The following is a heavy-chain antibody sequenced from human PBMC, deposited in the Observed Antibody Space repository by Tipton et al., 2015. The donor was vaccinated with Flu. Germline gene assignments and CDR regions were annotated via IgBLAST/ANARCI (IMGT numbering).Heavy chain of an antibody. V-gene: IGHV3-21*01. CDR3: ARAAEMTSDYDFWSGYYTHYYYYGMDV. CDR1: GFTFSSYS. J-gene: IGHJ6*02. CDR2: ISSSSSYI. Sequence: SLRLSCAASGFTFSSYSMNWVRQAPGKGLEWVSSISSSSSYIYYADSVKGRFTISRDNAKNSLYLQMNSLRAEDTAVYYCARAAEMTSDYDFWSGYYTHYYYYGMDVWGQGTTVTVSS. D-gene: IGHD3-3*01.